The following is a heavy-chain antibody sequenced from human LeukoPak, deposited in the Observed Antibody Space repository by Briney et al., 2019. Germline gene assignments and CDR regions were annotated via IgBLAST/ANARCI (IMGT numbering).Heavy chain of an antibody. CDR2: VYYSGSA. CDR1: GGSISSTSHY. V-gene: IGHV4-39*01. CDR3: ARLGYSVSWTDC. Sequence: PSETLSLTCTVSGGSISSTSHYWGWLRQPPGKGLEWIGSVYYSGSAYYNPSLKSRVTISVDTSKNQFSLRLSSATATDMAVYFCARLGYSVSWTDCWGQGILVTVSS. J-gene: IGHJ4*02. D-gene: IGHD6-13*01.